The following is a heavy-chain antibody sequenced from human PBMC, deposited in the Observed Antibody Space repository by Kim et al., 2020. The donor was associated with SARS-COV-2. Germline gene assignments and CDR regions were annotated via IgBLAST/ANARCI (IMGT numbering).Heavy chain of an antibody. V-gene: IGHV3-33*05. Sequence: GGSLRLSCAASGFSFRTYGMHWVRQDPGKGQEWVAVISNDGSNKYYTDSVKGRFTISRDNSKNTLYLQMNSLRADDTAVYYCAREFGDYGPPDYWGQGILVTVSS. CDR3: AREFGDYGPPDY. D-gene: IGHD3-16*01. CDR2: ISNDGSNK. J-gene: IGHJ4*02. CDR1: GFSFRTYG.